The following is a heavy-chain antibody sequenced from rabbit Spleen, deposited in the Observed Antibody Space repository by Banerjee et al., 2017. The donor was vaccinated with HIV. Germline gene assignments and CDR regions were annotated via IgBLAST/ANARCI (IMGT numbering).Heavy chain of an antibody. CDR1: GFSFSNDYV. Sequence: QSLEESGGDLVKPGASLTLTCTASGFSFSNDYVMCWVRQAPGKGLEWIACIDVGSSDFTYFAAWAKGRFTISKASSTSVTLQMTSLTAADTATYFCARDAATSFSSYGMDLWGQGTLVTVS. V-gene: IGHV1S40*01. CDR3: ARDAATSFSSYGMDL. D-gene: IGHD8-1*01. CDR2: IDVGSSDFT. J-gene: IGHJ6*01.